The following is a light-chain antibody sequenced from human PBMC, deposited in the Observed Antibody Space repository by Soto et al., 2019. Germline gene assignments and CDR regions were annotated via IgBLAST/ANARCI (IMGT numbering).Light chain of an antibody. V-gene: IGLV2-14*01. CDR2: DVN. CDR3: SSYKSSSTLPYV. J-gene: IGLJ1*01. Sequence: QSALTQPASVSGSPGQSITISCTGTSSDVGGYNLVSWYQQYPDKAPKLMIFDVNTRPSGVSNRFSGSKSANTASLTISGLHAEDESDYYCSSYKSSSTLPYVFGTGTKLTVL. CDR1: SSDVGGYNL.